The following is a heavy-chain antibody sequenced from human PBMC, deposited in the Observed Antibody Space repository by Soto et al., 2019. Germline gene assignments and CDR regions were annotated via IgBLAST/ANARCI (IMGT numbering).Heavy chain of an antibody. D-gene: IGHD3-10*01. CDR2: INPNSGGT. CDR1: GYTFTGYY. J-gene: IGHJ4*02. Sequence: ASVKVSCKASGYTFTGYYMHWVRQAPGQGLEWMGWINPNSGGTNYAQKFQGRVTMTRDTSISTAYMELSRLRSDDTAVYYCARDYSGSGSYYLDWGPGTLVTVSS. CDR3: ARDYSGSGSYYLD. V-gene: IGHV1-2*02.